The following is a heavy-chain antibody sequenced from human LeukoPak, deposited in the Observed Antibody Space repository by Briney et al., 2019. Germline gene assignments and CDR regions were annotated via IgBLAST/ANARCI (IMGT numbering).Heavy chain of an antibody. V-gene: IGHV3-7*01. J-gene: IGHJ3*02. CDR1: GFTFTDYW. Sequence: GGSLRLSCAASGFTFTDYWMSWVRQAPGKGLEWVANIKRDGSEKYYVDSVKGRFTISRDNAKNSLYLQMNSLRAEDTAVYYCAWTYQLLHDAFDIWGQGTMVTVSS. D-gene: IGHD2-2*01. CDR2: IKRDGSEK. CDR3: AWTYQLLHDAFDI.